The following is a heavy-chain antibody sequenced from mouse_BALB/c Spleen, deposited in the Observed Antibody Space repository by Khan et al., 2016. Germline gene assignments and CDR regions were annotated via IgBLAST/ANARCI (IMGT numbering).Heavy chain of an antibody. CDR1: GYAFSSYW. V-gene: IGHV1-80*01. CDR2: IYPDDGDT. Sequence: QVQLKQSGAELVRPGSSVKISCKASGYAFSSYWMNWVKQRPGQGLEWIGQIYPDDGDTNYNGKFKGKATLTVDKSSSTAYMQLSRLTSEDAAVYFCGRDGEGDYWGQGTSLTVSS. CDR3: GRDGEGDY. J-gene: IGHJ2*03.